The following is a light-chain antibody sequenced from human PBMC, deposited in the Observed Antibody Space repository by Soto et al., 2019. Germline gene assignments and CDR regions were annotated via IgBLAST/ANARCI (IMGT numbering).Light chain of an antibody. J-gene: IGKJ1*01. CDR3: QQYGSSPVT. CDR2: GAS. CDR1: EGVGSN. V-gene: IGKV3-15*01. Sequence: EIVMTQSPPTLSVSPGERVTLSCRASEGVGSNLAWYNHKPGQAPRIVVFGASTRAAGVPPRFSGSGSGTDFTLTISRLEPEDFAVYYCQQYGSSPVTFGQGTKVDIK.